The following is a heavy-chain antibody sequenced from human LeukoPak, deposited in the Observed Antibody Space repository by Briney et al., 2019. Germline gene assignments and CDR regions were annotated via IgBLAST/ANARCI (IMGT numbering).Heavy chain of an antibody. V-gene: IGHV3-21*01. Sequence: PGGSLRLSCAASGFTFSTYNMNWVRQAPGKGLEWVSSITSSSSYIYYADSVKGRFTISRDNAKNSLYLQMNSLRAEDTAVYYCARSGRGGLMYYMDVWGKGTTVTISS. CDR2: ITSSSSYI. D-gene: IGHD2-15*01. J-gene: IGHJ6*03. CDR3: ARSGRGGLMYYMDV. CDR1: GFTFSTYN.